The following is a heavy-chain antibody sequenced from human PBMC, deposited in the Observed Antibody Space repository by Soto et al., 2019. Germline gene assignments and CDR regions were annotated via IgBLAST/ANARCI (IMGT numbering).Heavy chain of an antibody. CDR3: ARDMYYYDSSGFKAFDI. V-gene: IGHV3-21*01. CDR2: ISSSSSYI. Sequence: KTGGSLRLSCAASGFTFSSYSMNWVRQAPGKGLEWVSSISSSSSYIYYADSVKGRFTISRDNAKNSLYLQMNSLRAEDTAVYYCARDMYYYDSSGFKAFDIWGQGTMVTVSS. D-gene: IGHD3-22*01. J-gene: IGHJ3*02. CDR1: GFTFSSYS.